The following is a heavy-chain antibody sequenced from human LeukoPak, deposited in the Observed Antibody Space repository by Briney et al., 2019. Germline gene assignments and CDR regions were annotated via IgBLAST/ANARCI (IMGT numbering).Heavy chain of an antibody. Sequence: GGSLRLSCAASGFTFSRYWMTWVRQAPGKGLEWAANIKQDGSGKYYVDSVKGRFTISRDNAKNSLYLQMNSLRAEDTAVYYCARDHGSWYYFDFWGQGTLVTVSS. CDR2: IKQDGSGK. D-gene: IGHD6-13*01. V-gene: IGHV3-7*01. CDR1: GFTFSRYW. J-gene: IGHJ4*02. CDR3: ARDHGSWYYFDF.